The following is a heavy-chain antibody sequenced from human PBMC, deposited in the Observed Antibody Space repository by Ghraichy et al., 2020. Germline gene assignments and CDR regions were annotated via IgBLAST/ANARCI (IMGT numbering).Heavy chain of an antibody. V-gene: IGHV4-34*01. CDR2: INHSGST. CDR3: ARSNVEYSRIYYFDY. CDR1: GGSFSGYY. D-gene: IGHD6-6*01. J-gene: IGHJ4*02. Sequence: SETLSLTCAVYGGSFSGYYWSWIRQPPGKGLEWIGEINHSGSTNYNPSLKSRVTISVDTSKNQFSLKLSSVTAADTAVYYCARSNVEYSRIYYFDYWGQGTLVTVSS.